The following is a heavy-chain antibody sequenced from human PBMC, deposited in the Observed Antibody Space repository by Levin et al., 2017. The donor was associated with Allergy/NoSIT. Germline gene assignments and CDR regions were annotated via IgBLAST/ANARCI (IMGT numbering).Heavy chain of an antibody. V-gene: IGHV3-15*01. CDR3: TTVWDLYDYSGYYYFDY. D-gene: IGHD3-22*01. CDR2: VKSNTDGGTT. Sequence: GGSLRLSCAASGFTFNNAWMNWVRQAPGKGLEWVGRVKSNTDGGTTDYGAPVKGRFTISRDDSKKTLYLQMNRLKTEDTAVYFCTTVWDLYDYSGYYYFDYWGQGTLVTVSS. J-gene: IGHJ4*02. CDR1: GFTFNNAW.